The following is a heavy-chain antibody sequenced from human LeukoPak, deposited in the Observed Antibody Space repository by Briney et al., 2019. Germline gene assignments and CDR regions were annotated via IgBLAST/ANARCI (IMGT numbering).Heavy chain of an antibody. CDR3: ARDLNWGAFDI. CDR2: IQEDGSEK. V-gene: IGHV3-7*03. D-gene: IGHD7-27*01. J-gene: IGHJ3*02. Sequence: PGGSLRLSCATSAFTFSDFWMSWVRQTPGKGLEWVANIQEDGSEKYYVDSVKGRFTISRDNSKNTLYLQMNSLRAEDTAVYYCARDLNWGAFDIRGQGTMVSVSS. CDR1: AFTFSDFW.